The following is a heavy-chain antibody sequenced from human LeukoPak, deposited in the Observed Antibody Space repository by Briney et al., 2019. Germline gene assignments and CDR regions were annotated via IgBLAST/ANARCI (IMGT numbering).Heavy chain of an antibody. V-gene: IGHV3-23*01. CDR1: GFTFSSYA. Sequence: GGSLRLSCAASGFTFSSYAMSWVRQAPGKGLEWVSAISGSGGSTYYADSVKGRFTISRDNAKNSLYLQMNSLRAEDTAVYYCASAGIAAAGRLNRGQGTLVTVSS. J-gene: IGHJ4*02. D-gene: IGHD6-13*01. CDR2: ISGSGGST. CDR3: ASAGIAAAGRLN.